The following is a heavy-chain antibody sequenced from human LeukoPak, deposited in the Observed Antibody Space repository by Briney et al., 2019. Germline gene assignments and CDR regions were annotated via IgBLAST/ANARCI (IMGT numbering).Heavy chain of an antibody. J-gene: IGHJ2*01. CDR1: GGTFSSYA. D-gene: IGHD1-14*01. Sequence: GASVKVSCKASGGTFSSYAISWVRQAPGQGLEWMGRIIPILGIANYAQKFQGRVTITADKSTSTAYMELSSLRSEDTAVYYCARASYFGYNIFWYFDLWGRGTLVTVSS. V-gene: IGHV1-69*04. CDR2: IIPILGIA. CDR3: ARASYFGYNIFWYFDL.